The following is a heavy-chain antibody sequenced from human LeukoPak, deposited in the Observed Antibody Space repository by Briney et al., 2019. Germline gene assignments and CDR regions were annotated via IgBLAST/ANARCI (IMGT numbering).Heavy chain of an antibody. CDR1: GYTFTSYG. V-gene: IGHV1-18*01. CDR3: ARVGSDSVLAAGGRCDY. J-gene: IGHJ4*02. D-gene: IGHD6-13*01. CDR2: ISAYNGNT. Sequence: ASVKVSCKASGYTFTSYGISWVRQAPGQGLEWMGWISAYNGNTNYAQKLQGRVTMTTDTSTSTAYMELRSLRSDDTAVYYCARVGSDSVLAAGGRCDYWGQGTLVTVSS.